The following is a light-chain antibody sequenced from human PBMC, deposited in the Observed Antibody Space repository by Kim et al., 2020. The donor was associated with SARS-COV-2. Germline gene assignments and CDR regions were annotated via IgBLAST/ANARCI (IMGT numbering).Light chain of an antibody. CDR3: LQRSKWPRT. CDR1: QNIGNS. CDR2: DAS. J-gene: IGKJ2*01. V-gene: IGKV3-11*01. Sequence: EIVLTQSPGTLSLSPGERFTLSCRASQNIGNSLAWYQQKPGQSPRLVIYDASQRPTGIPARFSGSGSGTDFTLTISSLEPEDFASFYCLQRSKWPRTFGQGTKLEI.